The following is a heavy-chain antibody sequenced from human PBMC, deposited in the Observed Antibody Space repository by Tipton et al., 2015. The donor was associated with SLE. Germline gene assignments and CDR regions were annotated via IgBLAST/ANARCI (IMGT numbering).Heavy chain of an antibody. Sequence: TLSLTCTVSGGSISSHYWSWIRQPPGKGLEWIGYIYYSGSTNYNPSLKSRVTISVDTSKNQFSLKLSSVTAADTAVYYCARDSSGGSWKDYWGQGTLVTVSS. CDR1: GGSISSHY. V-gene: IGHV4-59*11. D-gene: IGHD2-15*01. J-gene: IGHJ4*02. CDR3: ARDSSGGSWKDY. CDR2: IYYSGST.